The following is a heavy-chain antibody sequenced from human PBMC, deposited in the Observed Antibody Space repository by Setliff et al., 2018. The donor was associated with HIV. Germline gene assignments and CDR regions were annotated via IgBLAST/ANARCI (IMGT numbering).Heavy chain of an antibody. CDR1: GYSFSNYG. CDR2: ISGYNRNT. D-gene: IGHD6-6*01. V-gene: IGHV1-18*01. Sequence: ASVKVSCKASGYSFSNYGISWVRQAPGQGLEWMGWISGYNRNTEYAQNLRGRVTVTTDTSTSTAYMELRSLRSDDTAVYYCARDAPGNTEAAPDYWGQGTLVTVSS. J-gene: IGHJ4*02. CDR3: ARDAPGNTEAAPDY.